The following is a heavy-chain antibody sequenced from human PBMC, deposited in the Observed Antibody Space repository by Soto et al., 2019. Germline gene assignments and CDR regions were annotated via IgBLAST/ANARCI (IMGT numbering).Heavy chain of an antibody. CDR3: ARNKYSSGHHGWFDP. CDR2: ISWNSGSI. J-gene: IGHJ5*02. D-gene: IGHD6-19*01. Sequence: SGGSLRLSCAASGFTFDDYAMHWVRQAPGKGLEWVSGISWNSGSIGYADSVKGRFTISRDNAKNSLYLQMNSLRAEDTALYYCARNKYSSGHHGWFDPWAQGTLVIVTS. CDR1: GFTFDDYA. V-gene: IGHV3-9*01.